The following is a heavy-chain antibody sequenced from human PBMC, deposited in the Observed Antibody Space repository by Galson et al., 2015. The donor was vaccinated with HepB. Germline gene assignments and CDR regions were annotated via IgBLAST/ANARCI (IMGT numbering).Heavy chain of an antibody. V-gene: IGHV2-5*02. Sequence: PALVKPTQTLTLTCTFSGFSLSTSGVGVGWIRQPPGKALEWLALISWDDDKRYSPSLKSRLTITKDTSKNQVVLTMTNMDPVDTATYDCAHVLLWFGELSNHDAFDIWGQGTMVTVSS. J-gene: IGHJ3*02. CDR3: AHVLLWFGELSNHDAFDI. CDR2: ISWDDDK. CDR1: GFSLSTSGVG. D-gene: IGHD3-10*01.